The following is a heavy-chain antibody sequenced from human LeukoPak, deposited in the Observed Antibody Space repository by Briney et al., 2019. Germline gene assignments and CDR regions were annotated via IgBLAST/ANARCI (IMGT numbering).Heavy chain of an antibody. V-gene: IGHV1-2*02. D-gene: IGHD3-10*01. Sequence: ASVKVSCKASGYTFTGYYMHWVRQAPGQGLEWMGWINPNSGGTNYAQKFQGRVTMTRDTSISTAYMELSRLRPDDTAVYYCARSYGSGSSYFDYWGQGTPVTVSS. CDR1: GYTFTGYY. J-gene: IGHJ4*02. CDR2: INPNSGGT. CDR3: ARSYGSGSSYFDY.